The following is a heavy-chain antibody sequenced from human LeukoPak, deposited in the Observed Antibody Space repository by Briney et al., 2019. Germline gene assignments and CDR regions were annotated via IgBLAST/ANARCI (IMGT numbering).Heavy chain of an antibody. CDR2: IYYSGST. CDR3: ARDSRYYFDY. V-gene: IGHV4-31*03. J-gene: IGHJ4*02. Sequence: SETLSLTCTVSGGSISSGGYYWSWIRQHPGTGLEWIGYIYYSGSTYYNPSLKSRVTISVDTSKNQFSLKLSSVTAADTAVYYCARDSRYYFDYWGQGTLVTVSS. CDR1: GGSISSGGYY.